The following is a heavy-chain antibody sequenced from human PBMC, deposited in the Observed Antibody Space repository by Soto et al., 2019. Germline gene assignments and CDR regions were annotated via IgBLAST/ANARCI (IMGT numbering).Heavy chain of an antibody. CDR3: ARGGYDILTGYYSRYYGMDV. CDR1: GGSISSYY. Sequence: NPSETLSLTCTVSGGSISSYYWSWIRQPPGKGLEWIGYIYYSGSTNYNPSLKSRVTISVDTSKNQFSLKLSSVTAADTAVYYCARGGYDILTGYYSRYYGMDVWGQGTTVTVSS. J-gene: IGHJ6*02. CDR2: IYYSGST. V-gene: IGHV4-59*01. D-gene: IGHD3-9*01.